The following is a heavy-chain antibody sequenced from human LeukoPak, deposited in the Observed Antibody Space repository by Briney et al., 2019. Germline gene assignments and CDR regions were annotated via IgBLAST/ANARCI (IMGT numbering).Heavy chain of an antibody. D-gene: IGHD3-3*01. Sequence: SETLSLTCNVSGGSISGDTYYWRWIRQPPGKGLEWIGYIFHKGGTFYNPSLKSRLTISVDTSKKHFSLNLSSVTAADTAVYYCARTFSIFGAAHGAFDLWGQGTMVTVSS. V-gene: IGHV4-30-4*08. CDR1: GGSISGDTYY. CDR2: IFHKGGT. J-gene: IGHJ3*01. CDR3: ARTFSIFGAAHGAFDL.